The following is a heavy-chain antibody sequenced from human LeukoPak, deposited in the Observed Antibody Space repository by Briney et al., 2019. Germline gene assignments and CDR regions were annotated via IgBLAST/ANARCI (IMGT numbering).Heavy chain of an antibody. CDR2: INHSGST. Sequence: SETLSLTCAVYGGSFSGYYWSWIRQPPGKGLEWIGEINHSGSTNYNPSLKSRVTISVDTSKNQFSLKLSSVTAADTAVYYCARGRITVVTGFRGRIDYWGQGTLVTVSS. J-gene: IGHJ4*02. CDR1: GGSFSGYY. D-gene: IGHD4-23*01. CDR3: ARGRITVVTGFRGRIDY. V-gene: IGHV4-34*01.